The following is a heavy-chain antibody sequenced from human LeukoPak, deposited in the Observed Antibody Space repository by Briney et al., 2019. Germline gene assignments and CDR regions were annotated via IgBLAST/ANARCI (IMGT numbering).Heavy chain of an antibody. CDR1: GGSISSSTYC. CDR3: ARAQHDIVVVVAATTAFDI. CDR2: INHSGST. Sequence: SETLSLTCTVSGGSISSSTYCWGWIRQPPGKGLEWIGEINHSGSTNYNPSLKSRVTISVDTSKNQFSLKLSSVTAADTAVYYCARAQHDIVVVVAATTAFDIWGQGTMVTVSS. J-gene: IGHJ3*02. V-gene: IGHV4-39*07. D-gene: IGHD2-15*01.